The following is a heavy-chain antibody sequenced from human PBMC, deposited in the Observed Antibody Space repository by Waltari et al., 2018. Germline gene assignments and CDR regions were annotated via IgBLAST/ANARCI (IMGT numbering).Heavy chain of an antibody. CDR1: GGSIRSSSYY. J-gene: IGHJ6*02. D-gene: IGHD6-13*01. Sequence: QLQLQESGPGLVKPSETLSLTCTVSGGSIRSSSYYWGWVRPPPGKGLEWIGSIYYSGSTYYNPSLKSRVTISVDTSKNQFSLKLSSVTAADTAVYYCARDRRGLYSRAHGDVWGQGTTVTVSS. CDR2: IYYSGST. V-gene: IGHV4-39*07. CDR3: ARDRRGLYSRAHGDV.